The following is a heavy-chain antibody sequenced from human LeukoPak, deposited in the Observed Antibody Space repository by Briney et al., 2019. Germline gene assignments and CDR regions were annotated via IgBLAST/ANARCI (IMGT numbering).Heavy chain of an antibody. CDR3: ARVTAVASSADYYAYYDLDV. V-gene: IGHV6-1*01. CDR2: TYYRSKWYN. CDR1: GDSVSSNSAA. J-gene: IGHJ6*03. Sequence: SQTLSLTCAISGDSVSSNSAAWNWIRQSPSRGLEWLGRTYYRSKWYNDYAVSVKSRITINPDTSKNQFSLQLNSVTPEDTAVYYCARVTAVASSADYYAYYDLDVWGKGSTVT. D-gene: IGHD6-19*01.